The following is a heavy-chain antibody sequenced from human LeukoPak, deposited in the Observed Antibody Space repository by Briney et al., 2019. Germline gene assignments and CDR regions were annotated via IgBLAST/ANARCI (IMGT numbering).Heavy chain of an antibody. CDR3: ATWDSNYVRDAFDI. J-gene: IGHJ3*02. CDR1: GYTLTELS. Sequence: ASVKVSCKVSGYTLTELSMHWVRQAPGKGLEWMGGFDPEDGETIYAQKFQGRVTMTEDTSTDTAYMELSSLRSEDTAVYYCATWDSNYVRDAFDIWGQGTMVTVSS. V-gene: IGHV1-24*01. D-gene: IGHD4-11*01. CDR2: FDPEDGET.